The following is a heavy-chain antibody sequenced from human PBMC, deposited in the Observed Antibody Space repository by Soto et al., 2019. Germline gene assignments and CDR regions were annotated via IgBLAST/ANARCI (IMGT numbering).Heavy chain of an antibody. CDR2: IYYSGST. D-gene: IGHD4-17*01. CDR1: GGSISRGGYY. Sequence: PTETLSLTCTVSGGSISRGGYYWSWIRQHPGKGLEWIGYIYYSGSTYYNPSLKSRVTISVDTSKNQFSLKLSSVTAADTAVYYCAREPKTTVTTFYYGMDVWGQGTTVTVSS. J-gene: IGHJ6*02. V-gene: IGHV4-31*03. CDR3: AREPKTTVTTFYYGMDV.